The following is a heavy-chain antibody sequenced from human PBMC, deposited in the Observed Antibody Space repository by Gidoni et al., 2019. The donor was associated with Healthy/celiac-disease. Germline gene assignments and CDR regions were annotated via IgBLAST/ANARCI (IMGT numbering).Heavy chain of an antibody. CDR2: IYTSGST. Sequence: QVQLQESGPGLVKPSQTLSLTCTAPGGSISSGSYYWSWIRQPAGKGLEWIGRIYTSGSTNYNPSLKSRVTISVDTSKNQFSLKLSSVTAADTAVYYCARGYYDSSGYIPTYWFDPWGQGTLVTVSS. D-gene: IGHD3-22*01. CDR3: ARGYYDSSGYIPTYWFDP. CDR1: GGSISSGSYY. V-gene: IGHV4-61*02. J-gene: IGHJ5*02.